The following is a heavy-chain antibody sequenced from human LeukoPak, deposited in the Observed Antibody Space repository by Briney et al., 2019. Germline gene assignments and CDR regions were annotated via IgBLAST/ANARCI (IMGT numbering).Heavy chain of an antibody. CDR1: GFTFDDYA. CDR2: ISWNSGSI. Sequence: GGSLRLSCVASGFTFDDYAMHWVRQAPGKGLEWVSGISWNSGSIGYADSVKGRFTISRDNAKNSLYLQMNSLRAEDTALYYCAKGGPGRPPLHWGQGTLVTVSS. D-gene: IGHD1-26*01. CDR3: AKGGPGRPPLH. V-gene: IGHV3-9*01. J-gene: IGHJ4*02.